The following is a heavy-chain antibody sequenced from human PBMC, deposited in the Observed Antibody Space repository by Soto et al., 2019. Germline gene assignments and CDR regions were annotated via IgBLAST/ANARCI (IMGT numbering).Heavy chain of an antibody. J-gene: IGHJ6*02. CDR1: AFSLSTGGVG. V-gene: IGHV2-5*02. CDR2: IYWDDDK. D-gene: IGHD2-21*02. CDR3: IQSRCGGDCLQSYASYFYYGMDV. Sequence: QITLKESGPTLVKPTQTLTLTCTFSAFSLSTGGVGVGWIRQPPGKALEWLALIYWDDDKRYSPSLRSRLTIPKDTSKNQVVLTMTNMDPLDTATYYCIQSRCGGDCLQSYASYFYYGMDVWGQGTTVTVSS.